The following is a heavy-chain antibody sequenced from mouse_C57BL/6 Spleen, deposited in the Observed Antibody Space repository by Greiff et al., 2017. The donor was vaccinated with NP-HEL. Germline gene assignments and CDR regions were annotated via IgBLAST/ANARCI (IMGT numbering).Heavy chain of an antibody. J-gene: IGHJ2*01. D-gene: IGHD4-1*01. CDR2: IDPSDSYT. CDR3: ARQLTGVYYFDY. V-gene: IGHV1-59*01. Sequence: QVQLQQPGAELVRPGTSVKLSCKASGYTFTSYWMHWVKQRPGQGLEWIGVIDPSDSYTNYNQKFQGKATLTVDTSSSTAYMQLSSLTSEDSAVYYCARQLTGVYYFDYWGQGTTLTVSS. CDR1: GYTFTSYW.